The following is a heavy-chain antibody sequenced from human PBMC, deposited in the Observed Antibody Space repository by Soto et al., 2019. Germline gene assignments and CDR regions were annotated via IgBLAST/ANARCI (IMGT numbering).Heavy chain of an antibody. V-gene: IGHV4-4*07. CDR3: ARESEDLTSNFDY. CDR2: IYSGGST. Sequence: PSETLSLTCTVSGGSISSYYWSWIRQPAGKGLEWIGRIYSGGSTNYNPSLKSRVTLSVDASKNQFSLKLTSVTAEDTAVYYCARESEDLTSNFDYWGQGTLVTVSS. J-gene: IGHJ4*02. CDR1: GGSISSYY.